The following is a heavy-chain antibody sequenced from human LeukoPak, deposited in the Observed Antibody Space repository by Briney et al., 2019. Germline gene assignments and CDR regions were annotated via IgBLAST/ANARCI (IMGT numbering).Heavy chain of an antibody. Sequence: GGSLRLSCAASGFTVSSNYMSWVRQAPGKGLEWVSVIFSSGNTNFADSVKGRFTMSRDNSKNTLFLQMNSLRAEDTAVYYCAREVSSGSYYYGMDVWGQGTTVTLSS. V-gene: IGHV3-66*01. J-gene: IGHJ6*02. D-gene: IGHD6-25*01. CDR3: AREVSSGSYYYGMDV. CDR2: IFSSGNT. CDR1: GFTVSSNY.